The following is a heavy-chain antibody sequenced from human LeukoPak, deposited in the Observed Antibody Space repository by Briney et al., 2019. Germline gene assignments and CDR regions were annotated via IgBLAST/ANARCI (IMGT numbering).Heavy chain of an antibody. CDR3: ARADYGGNSDYFDY. Sequence: SETLSLTCAVYGGSFSGYYWSWIRQPPGKGLEWIGEINHSGSTNYNPSLKSRVTISVDASKNQFSLKLSSVTAADTAVYYCARADYGGNSDYFDYWGQGTLVTVSS. D-gene: IGHD4-23*01. V-gene: IGHV4-34*01. CDR1: GGSFSGYY. J-gene: IGHJ4*02. CDR2: INHSGST.